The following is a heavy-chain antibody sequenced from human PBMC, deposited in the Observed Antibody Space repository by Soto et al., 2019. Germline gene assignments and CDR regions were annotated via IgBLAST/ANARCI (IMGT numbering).Heavy chain of an antibody. Sequence: QVQVVESGGGLVKPGGSLRLSCAASGFTFTDYSMTWIRQAPGKGLEGVSYISGGRDIIYYAAPVKGRFTISRDNARKSLYLQMNSLRAEDTAVYYCARGGALGMDVWGQGTTVTVSS. D-gene: IGHD1-26*01. V-gene: IGHV3-11*01. CDR3: ARGGALGMDV. CDR2: ISGGRDII. CDR1: GFTFTDYS. J-gene: IGHJ6*02.